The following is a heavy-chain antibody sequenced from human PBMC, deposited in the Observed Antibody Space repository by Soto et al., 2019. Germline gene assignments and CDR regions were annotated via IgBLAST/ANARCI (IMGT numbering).Heavy chain of an antibody. CDR2: IIPIFGTA. J-gene: IGHJ4*02. D-gene: IGHD3-22*01. CDR1: GGTFSSYA. CDR3: ARDLQSYDSSGYSFDY. V-gene: IGHV1-69*13. Sequence: SVKVSCKASGGTFSSYAISWVRQAPGQGLEWMGGIIPIFGTANYAQKFQGRVTITADESTSTAYMELSSLRSEDTAVYYCARDLQSYDSSGYSFDYWGQGTLVTVSS.